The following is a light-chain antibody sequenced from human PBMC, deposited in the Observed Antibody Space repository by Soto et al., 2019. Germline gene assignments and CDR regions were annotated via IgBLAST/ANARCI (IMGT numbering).Light chain of an antibody. V-gene: IGKV3-20*01. CDR3: QQYGRSPPFT. J-gene: IGKJ2*01. CDR2: GAS. CDR1: QSVSSTY. Sequence: IVLTQSPGTLSLSPGERATLSCRASQSVSSTYIAWYQQNPGQAPRLLIYGASSRATGIPDRFSGSESGTDFTVTISRLEPEDFAVYFCQQYGRSPPFTFGQGTKVEIK.